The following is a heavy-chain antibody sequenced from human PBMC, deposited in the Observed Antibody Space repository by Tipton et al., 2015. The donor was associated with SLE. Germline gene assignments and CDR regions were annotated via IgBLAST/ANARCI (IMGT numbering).Heavy chain of an antibody. Sequence: LRLSCAVYGGSFSGYYWSWIRQPPGKGLEWIGEINHSGSTNYNPSLKSRVTISVDTSKNQFSLKLSSVTAADTAVYYCARDRGVFDAFDIWGQGTMVTVSS. CDR3: ARDRGVFDAFDI. V-gene: IGHV4-34*01. CDR2: INHSGST. J-gene: IGHJ3*02. CDR1: GGSFSGYY. D-gene: IGHD3-10*01.